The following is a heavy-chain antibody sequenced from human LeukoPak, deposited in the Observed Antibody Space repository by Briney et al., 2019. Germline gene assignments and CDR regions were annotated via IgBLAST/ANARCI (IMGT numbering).Heavy chain of an antibody. D-gene: IGHD3-10*01. CDR1: GFTFSSYA. Sequence: GRSLRLSCAASGFTFSSYAMHWVRQAPGKGLEWVAVISYDGSNKYYADSVKGRFTISRDNSKNTLYLQMNSLRAEDTAVYYCTTARGVIDYWGQGTLVTVSS. CDR3: TTARGVIDY. V-gene: IGHV3-30*04. J-gene: IGHJ4*02. CDR2: ISYDGSNK.